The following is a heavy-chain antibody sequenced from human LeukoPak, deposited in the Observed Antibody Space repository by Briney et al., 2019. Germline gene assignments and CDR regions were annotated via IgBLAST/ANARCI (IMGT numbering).Heavy chain of an antibody. D-gene: IGHD1-1*01. J-gene: IGHJ4*02. CDR2: IRGGAFSGAT. Sequence: GESLRLSCTTSGFTFRDYGVNWVRQAPGKGLEWVGLIRGGAFSGATEYAASVKGRFTVSRDDSKSIAYLQMNSLQTEDTAVYYCSRGGRLPDYWGQGTLVTVSS. V-gene: IGHV3-49*04. CDR3: SRGGRLPDY. CDR1: GFTFRDYG.